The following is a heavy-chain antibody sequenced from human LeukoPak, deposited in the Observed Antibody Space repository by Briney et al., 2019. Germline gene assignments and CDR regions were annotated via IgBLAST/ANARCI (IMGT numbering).Heavy chain of an antibody. D-gene: IGHD3-10*01. CDR1: GYTFTRYY. J-gene: IGHJ5*02. CDR3: ARGVLLWLGELLVPNWFDP. CDR2: INPSGCST. V-gene: IGHV1-46*01. Sequence: SSVKVSCKACGYTFTRYYMHWVRQAAGQGLEGMGIINPSGCSTSHAQKFQGRVTKTRDMSTRTVYMELSSLRSEDRAVYYCARGVLLWLGELLVPNWFDPWGQGTLVTVSS.